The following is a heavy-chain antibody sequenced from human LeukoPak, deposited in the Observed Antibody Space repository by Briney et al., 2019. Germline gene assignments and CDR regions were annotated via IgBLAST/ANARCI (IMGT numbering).Heavy chain of an antibody. CDR1: RYTFTSYG. CDR3: ARAMSIMITFGGVIVKTPGRAGVDY. J-gene: IGHJ4*02. Sequence: GASVKVSCKPSRYTFTSYGISWVRQAPGQGLEWMGWISTYNGKTNYAQKLQGRVTMTTDTSTSTAYMELGSLRSDDTAVYYCARAMSIMITFGGVIVKTPGRAGVDYWGQGTLVTVSS. D-gene: IGHD3-16*02. CDR2: ISTYNGKT. V-gene: IGHV1-18*01.